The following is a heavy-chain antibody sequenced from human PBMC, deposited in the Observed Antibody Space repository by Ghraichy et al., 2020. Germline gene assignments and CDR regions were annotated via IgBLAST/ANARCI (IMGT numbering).Heavy chain of an antibody. V-gene: IGHV1-2*02. CDR3: ASGLAQWLGQTALDS. CDR1: GYIFTTYY. D-gene: IGHD6-19*01. CDR2: VNPYSGDT. J-gene: IGHJ4*02. Sequence: ASVKVSCKTSGYIFTTYYMHWVRQAPGQGLEWMGWVNPYSGDTDYAQKFQGRVTMTRDTSISTAYLELSGVRYEDTAMYFCASGLAQWLGQTALDSWGQGTLVTVSS.